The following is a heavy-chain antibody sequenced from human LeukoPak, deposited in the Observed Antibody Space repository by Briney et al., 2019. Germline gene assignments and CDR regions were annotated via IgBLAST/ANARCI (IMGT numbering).Heavy chain of an antibody. Sequence: GGSLRLSCAGSGFSLTNAWMSWVRQAPGKGLEWVGRIKSKTDGETTDYAAPVKGRFTISRDDSENTLSLQMNSLKTEDTAVYYCTTQIRWGAGEDVWGQGTTVTVSS. D-gene: IGHD3-16*01. CDR3: TTQIRWGAGEDV. J-gene: IGHJ6*02. V-gene: IGHV3-15*01. CDR2: IKSKTDGETT. CDR1: GFSLTNAW.